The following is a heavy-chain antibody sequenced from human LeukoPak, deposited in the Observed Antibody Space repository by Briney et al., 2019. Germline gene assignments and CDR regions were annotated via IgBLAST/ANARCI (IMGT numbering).Heavy chain of an antibody. Sequence: ASVKVSCKASGYTFTSYGISWVRQAPGQGLEWMGRISAYNGNTNYAQKLQGRVTMTTDTSTSTAYVELRSLRSDDTALYYCARGRAAASFSGPNWFDPWGQGTLVTVSS. D-gene: IGHD6-13*01. J-gene: IGHJ5*02. V-gene: IGHV1-18*01. CDR2: ISAYNGNT. CDR3: ARGRAAASFSGPNWFDP. CDR1: GYTFTSYG.